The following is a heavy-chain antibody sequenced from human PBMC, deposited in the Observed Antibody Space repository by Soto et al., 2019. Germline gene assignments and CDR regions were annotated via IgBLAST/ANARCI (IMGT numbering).Heavy chain of an antibody. CDR3: ARVLLGELSFDYYYYDMDV. Sequence: ASVKVSCKASGYTFTSYGISWVRQAPGQGLERMGWISAYNGNTNYAQKLQGRVTMTTDTSTSTAYMELRSLRSDDTAVYYCARVLLGELSFDYYYYDMDVWGKGTTVTVSS. CDR1: GYTFTSYG. V-gene: IGHV1-18*01. J-gene: IGHJ6*03. CDR2: ISAYNGNT. D-gene: IGHD3-16*02.